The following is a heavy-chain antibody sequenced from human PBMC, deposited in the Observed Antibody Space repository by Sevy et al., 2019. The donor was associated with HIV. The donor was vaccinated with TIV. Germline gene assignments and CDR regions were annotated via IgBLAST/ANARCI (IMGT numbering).Heavy chain of an antibody. CDR3: ASTSGSDAY. V-gene: IGHV3-53*01. J-gene: IGHJ4*02. CDR2: IYSGGST. Sequence: GGSLRLSCPASGFTVSSNYMSWVRQAPGKGLEWVSVIYSGGSTYYADSVKGRFTISRDNSKNTLYLQMNSLRAEDTAVYYCASTSGSDAYWGQGTLVTVSS. CDR1: GFTVSSNY. D-gene: IGHD1-26*01.